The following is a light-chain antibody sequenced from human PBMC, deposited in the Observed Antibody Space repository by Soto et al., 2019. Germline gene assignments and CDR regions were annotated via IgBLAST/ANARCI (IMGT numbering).Light chain of an antibody. Sequence: EIVMTPSPATLSVSPVERATLSCRTSQSVSSNLAWYQQKPGQAPRLLIYGASTRATGIPARFSGSGSGTEFTLTISSLQSEDFAVYYCQQRSNWPPTFGQGTRLEIK. CDR3: QQRSNWPPT. J-gene: IGKJ5*01. CDR1: QSVSSN. CDR2: GAS. V-gene: IGKV3-15*01.